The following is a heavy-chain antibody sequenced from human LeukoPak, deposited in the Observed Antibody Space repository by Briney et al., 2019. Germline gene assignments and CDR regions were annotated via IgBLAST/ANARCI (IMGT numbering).Heavy chain of an antibody. CDR3: VRDGHRLYDYYYYYMDV. J-gene: IGHJ6*03. Sequence: ASVKVSCKASGYTFTRYGISWVRQAPGQRLEWMGWISACNGHTNYTQKLQGRVTMTTDTSTSTAYMELRSLRSDDTAVYFCVRDGHRLYDYYYYYMDVWGKGTTVTVSS. CDR2: ISACNGHT. CDR1: GYTFTRYG. V-gene: IGHV1-18*01. D-gene: IGHD2-2*02.